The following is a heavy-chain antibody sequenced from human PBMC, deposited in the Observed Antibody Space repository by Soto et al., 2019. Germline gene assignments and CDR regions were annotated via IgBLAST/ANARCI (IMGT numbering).Heavy chain of an antibody. CDR3: ARGGSSSDNGMDV. V-gene: IGHV3-48*02. CDR1: GLPSSTYS. Sequence: EVQLVESGGGLVQPGGSRRVSCAASGLPSSTYSLNGARQAPGKGLEWVSYMSSRSLTIYYTDSVKGRFTISRDNAKNSLYLQMNSLRDEDTAVYYCARGGSSSDNGMDVWGQGTTVTVSS. J-gene: IGHJ6*02. CDR2: MSSRSLTI. D-gene: IGHD6-6*01.